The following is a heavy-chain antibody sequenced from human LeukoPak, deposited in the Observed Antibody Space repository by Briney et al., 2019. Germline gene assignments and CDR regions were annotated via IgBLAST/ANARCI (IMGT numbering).Heavy chain of an antibody. D-gene: IGHD3-16*01. CDR3: ARVRGGYYFDY. Sequence: PGGSLRLSCAASGFIFSSYWMTWVRQAPGKGLEWVANIKQHGNEEYYVDSVKGRYTISRDNAKNSLHLQMNSLRAEDTAVYYCARVRGGYYFDYWGQGTLVTVSS. J-gene: IGHJ4*02. CDR1: GFIFSSYW. CDR2: IKQHGNEE. V-gene: IGHV3-7*05.